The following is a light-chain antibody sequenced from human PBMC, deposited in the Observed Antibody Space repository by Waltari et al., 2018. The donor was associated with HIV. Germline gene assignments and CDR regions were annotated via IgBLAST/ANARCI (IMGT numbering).Light chain of an antibody. CDR2: STP. Sequence: QSVLTQPPSVSGAPGQRVTISCTGSSSNLGAGSTVSWYRQLPGTAPKLLIYSTPNLPSGVPDRFSGSKSGTSASLAITGLQADDEADYYCQSYDSSLSGYVFGTGTKVTVL. CDR3: QSYDSSLSGYV. J-gene: IGLJ1*01. V-gene: IGLV1-40*01. CDR1: SSNLGAGST.